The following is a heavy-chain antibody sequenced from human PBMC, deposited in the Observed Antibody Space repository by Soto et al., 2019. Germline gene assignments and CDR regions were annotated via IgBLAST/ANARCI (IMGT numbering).Heavy chain of an antibody. D-gene: IGHD2-15*01. CDR1: GFTFSSYA. CDR2: ISGSGGST. V-gene: IGHV3-23*01. CDR3: AEDLHVVSGGSCYDY. J-gene: IGHJ4*02. Sequence: GGSLRLSCAASGFTFSSYAMSWVRQAPGKGLEWVSAISGSGGSTYYADSVKGRFTISRDNSKNTLYLQMNSLRAEDTAVYYCAEDLHVVSGGSCYDYWGQGTLVTVSS.